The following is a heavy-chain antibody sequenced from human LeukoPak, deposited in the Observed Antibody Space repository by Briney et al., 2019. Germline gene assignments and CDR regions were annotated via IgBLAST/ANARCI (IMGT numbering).Heavy chain of an antibody. D-gene: IGHD3-16*01. J-gene: IGHJ5*02. V-gene: IGHV4-4*07. Sequence: SETLSLTCTVSGDSMSYYYWNFIRQPAGKGLEWIGRIHTSGTTYYSASLKSRVSMSVDSSKNQFSLRLTPVTAADTAIYFCARGDYYDGGGRNWFDVWGQGTLVTVSS. CDR2: IHTSGTT. CDR1: GDSMSYYY. CDR3: ARGDYYDGGGRNWFDV.